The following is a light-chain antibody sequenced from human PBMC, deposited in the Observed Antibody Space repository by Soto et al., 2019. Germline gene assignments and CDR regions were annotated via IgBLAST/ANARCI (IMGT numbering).Light chain of an antibody. Sequence: EIVLTQSPGTLSLSPGERATLSCRASQSVSGTYLTWYQHKPGQAPRLLIYEASRRATGIPDRFSGSGSGTGFSLTISRLEPEDFAVYYCQHYDSLRWTFGLGTKVEIK. J-gene: IGKJ1*01. CDR3: QHYDSLRWT. V-gene: IGKV3-20*01. CDR2: EAS. CDR1: QSVSGTY.